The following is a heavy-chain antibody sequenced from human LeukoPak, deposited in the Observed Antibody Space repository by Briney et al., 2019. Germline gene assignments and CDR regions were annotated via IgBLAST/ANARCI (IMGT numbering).Heavy chain of an antibody. D-gene: IGHD6-13*01. V-gene: IGHV3-23*01. CDR3: AKEIAAAASGDY. J-gene: IGHJ4*02. CDR2: ISGSSSTT. Sequence: GGSLRLSCAASGFIFNNYAMSWVRQAPGKGLEWVSAISGSSSTTFYADSVKGRFTISRDNSMDTLFLQMNSLRAEDTALYYCAKEIAAAASGDYWGQGTLVTVSS. CDR1: GFIFNNYA.